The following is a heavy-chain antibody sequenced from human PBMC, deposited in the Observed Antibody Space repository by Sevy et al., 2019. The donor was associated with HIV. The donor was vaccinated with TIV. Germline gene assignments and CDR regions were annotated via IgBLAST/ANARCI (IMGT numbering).Heavy chain of an antibody. J-gene: IGHJ4*02. Sequence: GGSLRLSCVASGFTFDTYWMQWVRQAPGQGLEWVANIRQDGNEIYYADSVKGRFTIPRDNAKESVYLQMSNLRVEDTGIYYCVRRYFDLWGQGTLVTVSS. CDR1: GFTFDTYW. CDR2: IRQDGNEI. V-gene: IGHV3-7*01. CDR3: VRRYFDL.